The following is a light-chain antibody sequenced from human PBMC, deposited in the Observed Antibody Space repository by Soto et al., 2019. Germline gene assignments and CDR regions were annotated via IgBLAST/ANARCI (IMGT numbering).Light chain of an antibody. J-gene: IGLJ1*01. Sequence: QSVLTQPPSASGTPGQRVTISCSGSSSNIGSNTVNWYQQLPGTAPKLLIYSNNERPSGVPDRFSGSKSGTSASLAISGLQFEEEVDFYGQAWDASRNSYVFGAGTKVPAL. CDR3: QAWDASRNSYV. CDR2: SNN. V-gene: IGLV1-44*01. CDR1: SSNIGSNT.